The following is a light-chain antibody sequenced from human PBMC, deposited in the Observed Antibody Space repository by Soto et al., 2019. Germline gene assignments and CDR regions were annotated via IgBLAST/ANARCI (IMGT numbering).Light chain of an antibody. CDR3: QQYGSSPQLT. J-gene: IGKJ4*01. Sequence: EIVLTQSPGTLYLSPGEGATLSCRASQTVNSNYIAWYQHKPGQAPRLLIYTASYRPTGIPDRFSGSGSGTDVTLGISRLEPEDFAVYYCQQYGSSPQLTFGGGTRLEMK. CDR1: QTVNSNY. CDR2: TAS. V-gene: IGKV3-20*01.